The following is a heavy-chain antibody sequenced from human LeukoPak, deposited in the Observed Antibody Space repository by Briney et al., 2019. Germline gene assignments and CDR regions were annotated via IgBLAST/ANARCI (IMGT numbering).Heavy chain of an antibody. J-gene: IGHJ4*02. CDR2: IYYSGST. Sequence: SETLSLTCTVSGGSISSYYWSWIRQPPGKGLEWIGYIYYSGSTNYNPSLKSRVTISVDTSKNQFSLKLSSVTAADTAVYYCARTNYYDSSGYGGHTKYFDYWGQGTLVTVSS. V-gene: IGHV4-59*01. CDR3: ARTNYYDSSGYGGHTKYFDY. D-gene: IGHD3-22*01. CDR1: GGSISSYY.